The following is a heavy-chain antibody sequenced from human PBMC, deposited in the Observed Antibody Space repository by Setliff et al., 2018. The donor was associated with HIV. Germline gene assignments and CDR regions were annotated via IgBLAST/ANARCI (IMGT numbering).Heavy chain of an antibody. CDR1: GYRFIGHY. Sequence: VASVKVSCKTSGYRFIGHYLHWVRLAPGQGPGWVGWINPETGDPNYAQKFRGRVLMTRDTSITTAFLHVAKLTSDDTAIYYCATGIPSDLDYWGQGTLVTVSS. V-gene: IGHV1-2*02. CDR2: INPETGDP. CDR3: ATGIPSDLDY. D-gene: IGHD2-21*01. J-gene: IGHJ4*01.